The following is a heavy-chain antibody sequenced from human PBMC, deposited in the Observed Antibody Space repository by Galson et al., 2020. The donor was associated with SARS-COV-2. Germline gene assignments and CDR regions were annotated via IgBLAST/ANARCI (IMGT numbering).Heavy chain of an antibody. CDR1: GFTFSSYV. Sequence: GESLKISCAASGFTFSSYVMTWVRQAPGKGLEWVSAISGSGGSTYYADSVKGRFTISRDNSKNTLYLQMNRLSAEDTAVYYWEKSSNSGWYESPAFDIWGQGTMVTVAS. J-gene: IGHJ3*02. V-gene: IGHV3-23*01. CDR3: EKSSNSGWYESPAFDI. D-gene: IGHD6-19*01. CDR2: ISGSGGST.